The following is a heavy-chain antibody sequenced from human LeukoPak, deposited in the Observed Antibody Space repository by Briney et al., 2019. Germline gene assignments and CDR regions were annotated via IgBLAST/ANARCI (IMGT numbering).Heavy chain of an antibody. Sequence: ASVKVSCTVSGYTLTELSMHWVRQAPGKGLEWVGGFDPEDGETIYAQKFQGRVTMTEDTSTDTANMELSSLRSEDRAVYYYATDRGGDFDYWGQGTLVTVSS. V-gene: IGHV1-24*01. J-gene: IGHJ4*02. CDR1: GYTLTELS. CDR2: FDPEDGET. CDR3: ATDRGGDFDY. D-gene: IGHD4-17*01.